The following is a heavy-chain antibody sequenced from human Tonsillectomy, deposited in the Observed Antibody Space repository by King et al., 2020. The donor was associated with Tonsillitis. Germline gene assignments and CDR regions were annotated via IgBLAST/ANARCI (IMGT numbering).Heavy chain of an antibody. D-gene: IGHD1-26*01. CDR2: ISWNSGRI. J-gene: IGHJ4*02. CDR1: RFTFDDYA. V-gene: IGHV3-9*01. Sequence: QLVQSGGGLVQPGRSLRLSCAASRFTFDDYAMHWVRQAPGKGLEWVSSISWNSGRIGYADSVKGRFTISRDNANNSLYLQMNSLRAEDTALYYCAKDLGGSGSYGYYLDYWGQGTLVTVSS. CDR3: AKDLGGSGSYGYYLDY.